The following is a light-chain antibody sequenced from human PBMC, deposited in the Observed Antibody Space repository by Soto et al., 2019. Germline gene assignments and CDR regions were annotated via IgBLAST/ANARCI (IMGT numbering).Light chain of an antibody. V-gene: IGLV3-21*02. CDR1: NIGSYS. Sequence: SYALTQPPSVSVAPGQTARITCGGNNIGSYSVHWYQQKPGQAPVLVVFDDPVRPTGIRERFSGSNSGRFSGSNSGNTATLTVSSVEAGDEAAYYCQVWDTSTNQYVFGTGTKVTVL. J-gene: IGLJ1*01. CDR3: QVWDTSTNQYV. CDR2: DDP.